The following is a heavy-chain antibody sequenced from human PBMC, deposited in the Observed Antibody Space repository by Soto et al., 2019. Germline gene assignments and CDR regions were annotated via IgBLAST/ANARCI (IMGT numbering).Heavy chain of an antibody. CDR2: IYYSGST. V-gene: IGHV4-31*03. Sequence: SETLSLTCTVSGGSISSGGYYWSWIRQHPGKGLEWIGYIYYSGSTYYNPSLKSRVTISVDTSKNQFSLKLSSVTAADTAVYYCARDGTPYSSSAFDYWGQGTLVTVS. D-gene: IGHD6-6*01. CDR3: ARDGTPYSSSAFDY. CDR1: GGSISSGGYY. J-gene: IGHJ4*02.